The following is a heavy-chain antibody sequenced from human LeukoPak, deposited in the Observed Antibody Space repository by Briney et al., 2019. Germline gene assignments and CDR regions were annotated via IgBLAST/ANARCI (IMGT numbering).Heavy chain of an antibody. D-gene: IGHD3-10*01. V-gene: IGHV1-69*05. CDR1: GGTFSSNA. CDR2: IIPIFGTA. CDR3: ASESTMVRGVTTFDY. J-gene: IGHJ4*02. Sequence: SVKVSCKASGGTFSSNAISWVRQAPGQGLEWMGRIIPIFGTANYAQKFQGRVTITTDESTSTAYMELSSLRSEDTAVYYCASESTMVRGVTTFDYWGQGTLVTVSS.